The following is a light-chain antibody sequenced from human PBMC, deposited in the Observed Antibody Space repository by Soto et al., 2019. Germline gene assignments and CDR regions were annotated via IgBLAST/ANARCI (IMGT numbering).Light chain of an antibody. J-gene: IGKJ3*01. V-gene: IGKV1-5*03. CDR1: QSISSW. CDR3: QHYNSYCT. Sequence: DIQMTQSPSNLSASVGDRVTITCRASQSISSWLAWYQQKPGKAPKLLIYKSSSLESGVPSRCSGSGSGTEFTLNISSLHPDDFETYYCQHYNSYCTFGPGTKVDIK. CDR2: KSS.